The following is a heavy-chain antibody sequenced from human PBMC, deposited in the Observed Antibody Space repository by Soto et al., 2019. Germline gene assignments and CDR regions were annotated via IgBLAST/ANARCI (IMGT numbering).Heavy chain of an antibody. V-gene: IGHV3-30-3*01. CDR1: GFIFSTYA. CDR2: ISYDGNTK. Sequence: PGVSLRLSCAVSGFIFSTYAMHWVRQHPGKGLEWVAVISYDGNTKDYADSVKGRFTISRDNSKNTVYLQMSSLRTEDTAVYYCARPGSGYDVLTGRYFYYYHTVDVWGQGTTVTVSS. CDR3: ARPGSGYDVLTGRYFYYYHTVDV. J-gene: IGHJ6*02. D-gene: IGHD3-9*01.